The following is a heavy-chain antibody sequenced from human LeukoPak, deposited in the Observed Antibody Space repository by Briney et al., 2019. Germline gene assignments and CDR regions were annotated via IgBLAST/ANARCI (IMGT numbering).Heavy chain of an antibody. CDR1: GGTFSSYA. V-gene: IGHV1-69*04. J-gene: IGHJ5*02. CDR3: ARDYYDSSGLKCFDP. CDR2: IIPILGIA. Sequence: ASVKVSCKASGGTFSSYAISWVRQAPGQGLEWMGRIIPILGIANYAQKFQGRVTITADKSTSTAYMELSSLRSEDTAVYYCARDYYDSSGLKCFDPWGQGTLVTVSS. D-gene: IGHD3-22*01.